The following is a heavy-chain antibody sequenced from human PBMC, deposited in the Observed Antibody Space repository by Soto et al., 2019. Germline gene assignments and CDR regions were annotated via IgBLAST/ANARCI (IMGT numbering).Heavy chain of an antibody. D-gene: IGHD3-22*01. J-gene: IGHJ4*02. CDR3: ACYDSNGYYFYS. CDR1: GYTFSSYY. CDR2: INPSGGGT. Sequence: ASVKVSCKASGYTFSSYYMHWVRQAPGQGYEWMGIINPSGGGTTYAQKFQGRVTMTRDTSTSTVYMELSSLRSEDTAVYYCACYDSNGYYFYSRAQGSPVPVS. V-gene: IGHV1-46*01.